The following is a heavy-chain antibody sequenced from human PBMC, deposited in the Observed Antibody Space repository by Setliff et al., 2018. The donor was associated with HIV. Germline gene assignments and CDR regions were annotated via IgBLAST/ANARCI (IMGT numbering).Heavy chain of an antibody. CDR3: ARVVDTSGGYWGSFYRYMDV. CDR2: LRSKIDGGTT. CDR1: GFTFSNAW. Sequence: PGGSLRLSCAASGFTFSNAWMNWVRQAPGKGLEWVARLRSKIDGGTTEYAAPVKGRSTISRDDSINTLYLQMNSLKTEDTAVYYCARVVDTSGGYWGSFYRYMDVWGKGTTVTVSS. J-gene: IGHJ6*03. D-gene: IGHD3-10*01. V-gene: IGHV3-15*07.